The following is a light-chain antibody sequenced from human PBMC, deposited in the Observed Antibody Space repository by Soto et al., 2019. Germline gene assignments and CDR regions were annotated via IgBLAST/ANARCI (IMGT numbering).Light chain of an antibody. CDR1: SSDVGGYNY. CDR2: DVS. J-gene: IGLJ1*01. V-gene: IGLV2-14*01. Sequence: QSVLTQPASVSGSPGQSITIACTGTSSDVGGYNYVSWYQQYPGKAPRLVISDVSNRPSGVSNRFSGSKSGNSASLTISGRHAEDEADYYCSSYTSSSTYVFGSGTKVTVL. CDR3: SSYTSSSTYV.